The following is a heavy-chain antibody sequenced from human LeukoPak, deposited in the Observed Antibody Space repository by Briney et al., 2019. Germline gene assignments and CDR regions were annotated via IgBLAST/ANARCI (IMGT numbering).Heavy chain of an antibody. CDR2: IYYSGST. D-gene: IGHD3-10*01. J-gene: IGHJ4*02. CDR1: GGSISSSSYY. CDR3: ARMVWGPRRPAQGYYFDY. V-gene: IGHV4-39*07. Sequence: SETLSLTCTVSGGSISSSSYYWGWIRQPPGKGLEWIGSIYYSGSTYYNPSLKSRVTISVDTSKNQFSLKLSSVTAADTAVYYCARMVWGPRRPAQGYYFDYWGQGTLVTVSS.